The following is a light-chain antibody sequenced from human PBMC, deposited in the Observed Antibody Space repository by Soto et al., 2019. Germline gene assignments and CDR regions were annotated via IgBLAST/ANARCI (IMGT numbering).Light chain of an antibody. J-gene: IGLJ1*01. V-gene: IGLV3-21*02. Sequence: VLTQPTSVSVAPGQTARITCGGNNIGSKSVHWYQQKPGQAPVLVVYDDSDRPSGIPERFSGSNSGNTATLTISRVEAGDEADYYCQVWDNSNDHYYVFGTATKLTVL. CDR2: DDS. CDR3: QVWDNSNDHYYV. CDR1: NIGSKS.